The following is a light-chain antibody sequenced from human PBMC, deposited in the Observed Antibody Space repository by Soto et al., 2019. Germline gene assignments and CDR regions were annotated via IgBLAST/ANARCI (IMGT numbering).Light chain of an antibody. V-gene: IGKV3-11*01. CDR2: DAS. CDR3: QQRSNWPIT. Sequence: EIVLTQSPATLSLSPGERATLSCRASQNVNSYITWYQQKPGQVPRLLIYDASNRATGIPARFSGSGSGTDFTLTINSLEPEDFAVYYCQQRSNWPITFGQGTRLEIK. J-gene: IGKJ5*01. CDR1: QNVNSY.